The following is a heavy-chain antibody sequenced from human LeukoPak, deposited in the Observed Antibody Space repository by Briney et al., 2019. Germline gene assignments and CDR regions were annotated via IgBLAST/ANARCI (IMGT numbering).Heavy chain of an antibody. D-gene: IGHD6-6*01. J-gene: IGHJ4*02. Sequence: SETLSLTCTVSGGSITDHFWSWVRRSPGKGLEWIGFMHHSGSANSNPSLRSRVTISMDTSKNQFSLKMASVTAADTAVYYCARAMSIAARLQTIFDYWGQGTLVTVSS. CDR3: ARAMSIAARLQTIFDY. CDR1: GGSITDHF. V-gene: IGHV4-59*11. CDR2: MHHSGSA.